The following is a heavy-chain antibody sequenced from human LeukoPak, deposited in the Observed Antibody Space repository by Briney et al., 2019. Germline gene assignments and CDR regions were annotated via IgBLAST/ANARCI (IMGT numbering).Heavy chain of an antibody. Sequence: GGSLRLSCAASGFTFSSYGMHWVRQAPGKGLEWVSSISSSSYIYYADSVKSRFTISRDNAKNPLYLQMNSLRAEDTAVYYCAREMLAAVAAQSWGQGTLVTVSS. J-gene: IGHJ5*02. CDR2: ISSSSYI. V-gene: IGHV3-21*01. D-gene: IGHD6-19*01. CDR1: GFTFSSYG. CDR3: AREMLAAVAAQS.